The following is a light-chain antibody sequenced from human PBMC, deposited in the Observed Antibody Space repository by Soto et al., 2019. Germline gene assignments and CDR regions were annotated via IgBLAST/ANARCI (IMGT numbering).Light chain of an antibody. V-gene: IGKV2-28*01. Sequence: DVVMTQSPLSLPVTPGEPASISCRSSQSLLHSNGYNYLDWYLQKPGQSPQLLIYLGSNRASGVPDRVSGSGSGTYFTLKISRVEAEDVGVYYCMQALQTPLFGGGTKVEIK. J-gene: IGKJ4*01. CDR2: LGS. CDR1: QSLLHSNGYNY. CDR3: MQALQTPL.